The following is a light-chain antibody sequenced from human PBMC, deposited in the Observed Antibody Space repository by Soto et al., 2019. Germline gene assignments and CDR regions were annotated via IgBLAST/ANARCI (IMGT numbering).Light chain of an antibody. J-gene: IGKJ1*01. CDR1: QSVSSSY. CDR2: GAS. Sequence: EIVLTQSPGTLSLSPGERATLSCRASQSVSSSYLAWYQQKPGQAPRLLIYGASSRAAGIPGRFSGSGSGTGFTSTNSRLEPEACPVYYYQQDCSSPVTVGQGTSVEVK. V-gene: IGKV3-20*01. CDR3: QQDCSSPVT.